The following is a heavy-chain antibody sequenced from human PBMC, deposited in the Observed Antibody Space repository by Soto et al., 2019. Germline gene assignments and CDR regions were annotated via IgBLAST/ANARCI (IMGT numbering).Heavy chain of an antibody. Sequence: GGSLRLSCAASGFTFSSYGMHWVRQAPGKGLEWVAVISYDGSNKYYAGSVKGRFTISRDNSKNTLYLQMNSLRAEDTAVYYCAKDRVTTTKYYFDYWGQGTLVTVSS. CDR1: GFTFSSYG. CDR2: ISYDGSNK. J-gene: IGHJ4*02. CDR3: AKDRVTTTKYYFDY. V-gene: IGHV3-30*18. D-gene: IGHD4-17*01.